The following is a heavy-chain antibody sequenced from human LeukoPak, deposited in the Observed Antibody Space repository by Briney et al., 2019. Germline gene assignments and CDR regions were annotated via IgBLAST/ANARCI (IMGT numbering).Heavy chain of an antibody. V-gene: IGHV4-59*12. CDR1: GGSISSYY. CDR3: ARTQSNYVPGTPQVYYYYYYYMDV. J-gene: IGHJ6*03. D-gene: IGHD4-11*01. Sequence: PSETLSLTCTVSGGSISSYYWSWIRQPPGKGLEWIGYIYYSGSTNYNPSLKSRVTISVDTSKNQFSLKLSSVTAADTAVYYCARTQSNYVPGTPQVYYYYYYYMDVWGKGTTVTVSS. CDR2: IYYSGST.